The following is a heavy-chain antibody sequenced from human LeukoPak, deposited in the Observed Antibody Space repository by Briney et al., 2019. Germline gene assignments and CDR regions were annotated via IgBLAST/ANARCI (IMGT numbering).Heavy chain of an antibody. CDR1: GFTFDNYG. V-gene: IGHV3-30*02. J-gene: IGHJ3*02. D-gene: IGHD3-3*01. CDR3: ARDRDDFWSGYPLAPDAFDI. CDR2: IRSDGSNK. Sequence: GGSLSLSCDPSGFTFDNYGMHWVRQPPGKGLEWVAFIRSDGSNKYYADSVKGPFTISRDNAKDSLYLQMNSLRAEDTAVYYCARDRDDFWSGYPLAPDAFDIWGQGTMVTVSS.